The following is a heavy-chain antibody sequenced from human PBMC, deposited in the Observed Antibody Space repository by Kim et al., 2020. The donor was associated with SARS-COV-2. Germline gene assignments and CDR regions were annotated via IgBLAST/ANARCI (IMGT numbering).Heavy chain of an antibody. D-gene: IGHD3-9*01. CDR2: IYYSGST. CDR1: GFSISSNSYY. Sequence: SETLSLTCTVSGFSISSNSYYWGRLRQPPGMGREWIGTIYYSGSTYYNPYLQSRVTIYVDTTQNQFSLELTTATAAATADYSCESRTGGTPSAFPSGPWG. V-gene: IGHV4-39*01. J-gene: IGHJ5*02. CDR3: ESRTGGTPSAFPSGP.